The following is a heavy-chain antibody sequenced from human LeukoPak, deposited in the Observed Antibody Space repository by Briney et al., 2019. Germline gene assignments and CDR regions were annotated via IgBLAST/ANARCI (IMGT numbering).Heavy chain of an antibody. CDR3: ARACGGDCYGGFDY. J-gene: IGHJ4*02. CDR2: IIPIFGTA. D-gene: IGHD2-21*02. CDR1: GGTFSSYA. Sequence: ASVKVSCKASGGTFSSYAISWVRQAPGQGLEWMGRIIPIFGTANYAQKFQGRVTITTDESTSTAYMELSSLRSEDTAVCYCARACGGDCYGGFDYWGQGTLVTVSS. V-gene: IGHV1-69*05.